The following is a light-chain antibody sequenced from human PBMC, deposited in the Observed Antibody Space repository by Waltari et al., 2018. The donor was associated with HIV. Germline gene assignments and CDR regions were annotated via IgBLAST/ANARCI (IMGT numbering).Light chain of an antibody. CDR3: QTWATGIRV. CDR2: LKSDGSH. Sequence: QLVLTQSPSASASLGASVKLTCTLRSGHNSYVIAWHQQQPEKGPRYLRKLKSDGSHKKGDGIPDRFSGSSSGAERYITISSLQSEDEADYYCQTWATGIRVFGGGTKLTVL. CDR1: SGHNSYV. V-gene: IGLV4-69*01. J-gene: IGLJ3*02.